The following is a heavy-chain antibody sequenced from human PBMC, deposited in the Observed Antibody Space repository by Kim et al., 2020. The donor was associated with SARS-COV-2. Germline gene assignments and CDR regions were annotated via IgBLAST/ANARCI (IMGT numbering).Heavy chain of an antibody. CDR3: ARGRPPLDY. V-gene: IGHV1-8*01. CDR2: GNT. J-gene: IGHJ4*02. Sequence: GNTGYAQKFQGRVTMTRNTSISTAYMELSSLRSEDTAVYYCARGRPPLDYWGQGTLVTVSS.